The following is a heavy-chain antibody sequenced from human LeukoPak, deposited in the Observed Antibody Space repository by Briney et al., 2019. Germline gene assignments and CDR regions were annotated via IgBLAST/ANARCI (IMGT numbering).Heavy chain of an antibody. CDR1: GGTFSSYA. CDR3: ARDGPSTVTTPLGY. V-gene: IGHV1-69*04. CDR2: IIPILGIA. D-gene: IGHD4-17*01. Sequence: SVKVSCKASGGTFSSYAISWMRQAPGQGLEWMGRIIPILGIANYAQKFQGRVTITADKSTSTAYMELSSLRSEDTAVYYCARDGPSTVTTPLGYWGQGTLVTVSS. J-gene: IGHJ4*02.